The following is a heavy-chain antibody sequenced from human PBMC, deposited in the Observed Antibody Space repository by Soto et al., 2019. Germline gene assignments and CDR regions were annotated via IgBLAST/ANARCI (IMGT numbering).Heavy chain of an antibody. CDR2: ISAYNGNT. J-gene: IGHJ5*02. CDR3: ARGRMDRGRTNWFDP. CDR1: GYTFISYG. D-gene: IGHD2-2*03. Sequence: QVQLVQSGAEVKEPGASVKVSCKASGYTFISYGITWVRQAPGQGLEWMGWISAYNGNTDYAQMFQGRVNMTTDTSTNTAYMELRSLRSDDTAVYYCARGRMDRGRTNWFDPWGQGTLVTVSS. V-gene: IGHV1-18*01.